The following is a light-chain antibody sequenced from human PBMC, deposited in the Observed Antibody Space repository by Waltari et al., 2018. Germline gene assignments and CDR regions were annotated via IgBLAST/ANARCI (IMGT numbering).Light chain of an antibody. V-gene: IGLV7-46*01. CDR2: DVN. CDR1: TEAVTIGHY. CDR3: FLAYSGVWV. Sequence: QAVVTQEPSLTVSTGGTVTLTCGSSTEAVTIGHYPFWFQQKPVQAHRTLIYDVNNKESWTPARFSGSLLGGKAALTLSGAQPEDEADYYCFLAYSGVWVFGGGTSLTVL. J-gene: IGLJ3*02.